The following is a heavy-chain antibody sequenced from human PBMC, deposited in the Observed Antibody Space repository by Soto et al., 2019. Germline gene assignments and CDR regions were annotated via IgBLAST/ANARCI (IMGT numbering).Heavy chain of an antibody. Sequence: SGPTLVNPTQTLTLTCTFSGFSLSTSGMCVSWIRQPPGKALEWLARIDWDDDKYYSTSLKTRLTISKDTSKNPVVLTMTNMDPVDTATYYCARHMTTNGYFDYWGQGTLVTVSS. V-gene: IGHV2-70*11. J-gene: IGHJ4*01. D-gene: IGHD4-17*01. CDR2: IDWDDDK. CDR1: GFSLSTSGMC. CDR3: ARHMTTNGYFDY.